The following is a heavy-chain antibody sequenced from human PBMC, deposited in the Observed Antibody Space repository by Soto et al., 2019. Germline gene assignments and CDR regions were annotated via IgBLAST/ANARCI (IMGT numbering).Heavy chain of an antibody. CDR2: IYPADSDT. D-gene: IGHD2-2*02. V-gene: IGHV5-51*01. CDR1: GYMFTTYW. J-gene: IGHJ4*02. Sequence: PWESLKISCDGSGYMFTTYWIAWVRQMPGNGLEWVGIIYPADSDTRYSPSFQGQVTISADKSISTAYLQWSSLKASDTAMYYCTRQYTRLDYWGQGTLVTVSS. CDR3: TRQYTRLDY.